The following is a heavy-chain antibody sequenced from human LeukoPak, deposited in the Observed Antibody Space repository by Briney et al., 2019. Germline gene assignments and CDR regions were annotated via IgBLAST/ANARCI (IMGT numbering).Heavy chain of an antibody. CDR3: ARGRKPNPRITMVRGVTYNWFDP. V-gene: IGHV4-34*01. Sequence: SETLSLTCAVYGASFSGYYWSSIRHPPGKGLEWTGEINHSGSTNYNPSLKSRVTISVDTSKNQFSLKLSSVTAADTAVYYCARGRKPNPRITMVRGVTYNWFDPWGQGTLVTVSS. CDR1: GASFSGYY. J-gene: IGHJ5*02. D-gene: IGHD3-10*01. CDR2: INHSGST.